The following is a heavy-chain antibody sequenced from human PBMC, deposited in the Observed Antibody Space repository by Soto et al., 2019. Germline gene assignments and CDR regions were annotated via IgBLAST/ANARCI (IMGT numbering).Heavy chain of an antibody. J-gene: IGHJ4*02. Sequence: QVQLVQSGAEVKKPGSSVKVSCKASGGTFSSYAISWVRQAPGQGLEWMGGMIPIFGTANYAQKFQGRVTNTADESTSTAYMELSSLRSEDTAVYYCAARAYYDSRGYYASGGYDYWGQGNLVTVSS. CDR2: MIPIFGTA. CDR1: GGTFSSYA. CDR3: AARAYYDSRGYYASGGYDY. V-gene: IGHV1-69*01. D-gene: IGHD3-22*01.